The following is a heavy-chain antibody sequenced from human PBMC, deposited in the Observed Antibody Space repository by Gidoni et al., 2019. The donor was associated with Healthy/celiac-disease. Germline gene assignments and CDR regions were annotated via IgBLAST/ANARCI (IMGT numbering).Heavy chain of an antibody. D-gene: IGHD6-6*01. CDR1: VAPISRYS. CDR2: IYYSGST. CDR3: ARYQGVDSSSPRGIIGDWYFDL. V-gene: IGHV4-59*01. Sequence: QVQLQESGPGLVKPSEPLSLPCPVSVAPISRYSWSWIRQPPGKGLEWIGYIYYSGSTNYNPSLKSRVTISVDTSKNQFSLKLSSVTAADTAVYYCARYQGVDSSSPRGIIGDWYFDLWGRGTLVTVSS. J-gene: IGHJ2*01.